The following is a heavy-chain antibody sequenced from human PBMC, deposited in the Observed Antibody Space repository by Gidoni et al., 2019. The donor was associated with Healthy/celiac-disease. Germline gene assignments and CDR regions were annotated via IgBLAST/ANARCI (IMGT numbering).Heavy chain of an antibody. D-gene: IGHD6-19*01. Sequence: QVQLVQSGAEVKKPGSSVKVSCKASGGTFSSYAISWVRQAPGQGLEWMGRIIPILGIANNAQKFQGRVTITADKSTSTAYMELSSLRSEDTAVYYCAREYSSGWLGIGVWFDPWGQGTLVTVSS. CDR3: AREYSSGWLGIGVWFDP. CDR1: GGTFSSYA. CDR2: IIPILGIA. J-gene: IGHJ5*02. V-gene: IGHV1-69*04.